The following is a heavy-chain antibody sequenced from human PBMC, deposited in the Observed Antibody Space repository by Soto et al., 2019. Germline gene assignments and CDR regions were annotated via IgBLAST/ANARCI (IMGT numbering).Heavy chain of an antibody. Sequence: SVNVSCKASGGTFGSYAISWVRQASGQGLEWMGGIIPIFGTANYAQKFQGRVTITADESTSTAYMELSSLRSEDTAVYYCAKGGRNSSSIGDYWGRGTLVTVSS. J-gene: IGHJ4*02. D-gene: IGHD6-13*01. CDR3: AKGGRNSSSIGDY. CDR2: IIPIFGTA. V-gene: IGHV1-69*13. CDR1: GGTFGSYA.